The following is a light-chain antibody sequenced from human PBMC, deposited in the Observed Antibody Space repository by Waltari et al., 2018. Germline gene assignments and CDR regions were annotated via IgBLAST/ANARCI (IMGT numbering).Light chain of an antibody. CDR1: SGDVGRSNY. Sequence: QSALTQPASVSGSPGQSITISCTGTSGDVGRSNYVSWYQQHPGKAPKLMISEVSNRPSGVSNRFSGSKSDITASLTISGLQAEDEADYHCCTYAGSSTYAFGTGTTVSVL. J-gene: IGLJ1*01. CDR2: EVS. V-gene: IGLV2-14*01. CDR3: CTYAGSSTYA.